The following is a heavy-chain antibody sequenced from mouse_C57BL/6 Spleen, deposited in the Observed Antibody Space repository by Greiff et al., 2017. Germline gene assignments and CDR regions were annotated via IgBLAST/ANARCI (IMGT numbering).Heavy chain of an antibody. CDR1: GYTFTDYE. V-gene: IGHV1-15*01. CDR3: TRKTCTWYFDF. Sequence: QVQLQQSGAELVRPGASVTLSCKASGYTFTDYEMHWVKQTPVHGLEWIGAIDPKTGGTTYNQKFKGKATLTADKSSSTAYMELRSLTSEDSAVYYCTRKTCTWYFDFWGKGTTVTVSS. J-gene: IGHJ1*03. CDR2: IDPKTGGT.